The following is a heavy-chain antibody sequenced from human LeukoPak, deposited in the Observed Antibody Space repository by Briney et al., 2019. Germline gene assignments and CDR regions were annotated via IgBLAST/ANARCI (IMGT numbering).Heavy chain of an antibody. V-gene: IGHV1-2*02. Sequence: ASVKVSCKASGYTFTGCYMHWVRQAPGQGLEWMGWINPNSGGTNYAQKFQGRVTMTRDTSISTAYMELSRLRSDDTAVYYCARSLAAGLPEYFRHWGQGTLVTVSS. CDR1: GYTFTGCY. CDR2: INPNSGGT. CDR3: ARSLAAGLPEYFRH. J-gene: IGHJ1*01. D-gene: IGHD6-13*01.